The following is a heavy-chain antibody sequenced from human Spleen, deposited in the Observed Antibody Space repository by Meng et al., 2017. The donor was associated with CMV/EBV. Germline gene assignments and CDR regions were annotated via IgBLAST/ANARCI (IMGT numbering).Heavy chain of an antibody. J-gene: IGHJ4*02. Sequence: QVQPVQSGAEVKKPGASVKASCKASGYTFTGYYMHWVRQAPGQGLEWMGWINPNSGGTNYAQKFQGRVTMTRDTSISTAYMELSRLRSDDTAVYYCARVGEGYSYGLYLDYWGQGTLVTVSS. CDR2: INPNSGGT. D-gene: IGHD5-18*01. V-gene: IGHV1-2*02. CDR1: GYTFTGYY. CDR3: ARVGEGYSYGLYLDY.